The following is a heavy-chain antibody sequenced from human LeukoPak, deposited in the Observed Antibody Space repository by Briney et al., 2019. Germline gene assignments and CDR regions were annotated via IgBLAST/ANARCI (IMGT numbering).Heavy chain of an antibody. J-gene: IGHJ6*02. CDR3: ASLNFEGSSNGVFYYYGMDV. CDR2: IYYSGST. CDR1: GGSISSYY. V-gene: IGHV4-59*08. Sequence: PSETLSLTCTVSGGSISSYYWSWIRQPPGKGLEWIGYIYYSGSTNYNPSLKSRVTISVDTSKNRFSLKLSSVTAADTAVYYCASLNFEGSSNGVFYYYGMDVWGQGTTVTVSS. D-gene: IGHD2-15*01.